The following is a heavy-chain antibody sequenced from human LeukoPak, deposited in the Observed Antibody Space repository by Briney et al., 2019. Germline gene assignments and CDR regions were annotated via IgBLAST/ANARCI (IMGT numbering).Heavy chain of an antibody. CDR3: ARGAARLGSDY. D-gene: IGHD6-6*01. CDR1: GFTFSSYW. J-gene: IGHJ4*02. V-gene: IGHV3-74*01. Sequence: GWSLRLSCAASGFTFSSYWMDWVRQAPGKGLAWVSRINSDGSSTIYADSVKGRFTISRDNAKNTLYLQMNSLRAEDTAVYYCARGAARLGSDYWGQGTLVTVSS. CDR2: INSDGSST.